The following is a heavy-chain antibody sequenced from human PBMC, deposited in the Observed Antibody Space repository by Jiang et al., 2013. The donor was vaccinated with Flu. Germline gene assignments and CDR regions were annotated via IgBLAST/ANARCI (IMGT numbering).Heavy chain of an antibody. CDR2: IDTNTGNP. D-gene: IGHD4-17*01. CDR3: ARGSVTPNYYYGMVA. Sequence: QSGSELKKPGASVKVSCKASGYIFSTYAMNWVRQAPGQGLEWMGWIDTNTGNPTYAPGFTGRFVFSLDTSVSTTYMQITSLKAEDTAVYYCARGSVTPNYYYGMVAWGQGTSVTVSS. CDR1: GYIFSTYA. V-gene: IGHV7-4-1*02. J-gene: IGHJ6*02.